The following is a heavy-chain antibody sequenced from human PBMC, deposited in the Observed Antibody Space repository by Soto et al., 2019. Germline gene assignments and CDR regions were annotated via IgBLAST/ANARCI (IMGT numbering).Heavy chain of an antibody. D-gene: IGHD6-13*01. J-gene: IGHJ4*02. CDR3: ARDQNYIAGYYFDY. CDR2: ISYDGRDK. CDR1: GFTFSSYA. V-gene: IGHV3-30*04. Sequence: GGSLRLSCVASGFTFSSYAMHWVRQAPGKGLEWVAVISYDGRDKHHADSVKGRFTISRDNSKNTLYLQANSLGAEDTAVYYCARDQNYIAGYYFDYWGQGTLVTVSS.